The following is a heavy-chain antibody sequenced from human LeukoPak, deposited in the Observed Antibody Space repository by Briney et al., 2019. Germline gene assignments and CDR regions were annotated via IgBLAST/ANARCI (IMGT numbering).Heavy chain of an antibody. J-gene: IGHJ4*02. CDR3: ARGGVYYDSSGYSRYYFDY. CDR1: GFTFSSDR. CDR2: ISSSSSTI. V-gene: IGHV3-48*02. D-gene: IGHD3-22*01. Sequence: GGSVRLSCAASGFTFSSDRINWVRQAPGKGLEWVSDISSSSSTIYYADSVKGRFTISRDNAKNSLYLQMNSLRDEDTAVYYCARGGVYYDSSGYSRYYFDYWGQGTLVTVSS.